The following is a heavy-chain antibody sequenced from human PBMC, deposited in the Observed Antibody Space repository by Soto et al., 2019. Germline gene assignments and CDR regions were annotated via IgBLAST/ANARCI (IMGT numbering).Heavy chain of an antibody. Sequence: EVQLLESGGGLVQPGGSLRLSCAASGFTFSSYAMSWVRQAPGKGLEWVSAISGSGGSTYYADSVKGRFTISRDNSKNTLYLQMTSLRAEDTAVYSCAKGSSGWYERFDYWGQGTLVTVSS. CDR2: ISGSGGST. J-gene: IGHJ4*02. CDR3: AKGSSGWYERFDY. D-gene: IGHD6-19*01. V-gene: IGHV3-23*01. CDR1: GFTFSSYA.